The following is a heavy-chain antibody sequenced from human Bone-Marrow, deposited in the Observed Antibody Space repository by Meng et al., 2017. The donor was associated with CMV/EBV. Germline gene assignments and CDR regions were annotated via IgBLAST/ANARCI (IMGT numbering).Heavy chain of an antibody. CDR2: ISSSSSYI. D-gene: IGHD6-6*01. J-gene: IGHJ4*02. Sequence: GESLKISCADSGFTFSSYSMNWVRHAPGKGLEWVSSISSSSSYIYYADSVKGRFTISRDNAKNSLYLQMNSLRAEDTAVDYCARGGYSSSSGGGSGFDYWGQGTLVTVSS. CDR3: ARGGYSSSSGGGSGFDY. V-gene: IGHV3-21*01. CDR1: GFTFSSYS.